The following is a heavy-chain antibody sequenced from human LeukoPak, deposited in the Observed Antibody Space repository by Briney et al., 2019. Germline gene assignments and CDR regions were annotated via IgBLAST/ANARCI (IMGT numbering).Heavy chain of an antibody. CDR2: IYYTGTR. CDR1: GGSISSHY. V-gene: IGHV4-59*08. Sequence: SETLSLTCTVSGGSISSHYWSWIRQPPGKGLEWIAYIYYTGTRNYNPSLKSRVTISEDTSKNQISLRLSSVTAADTAVYYCARQGIDAFDIWGQGTLVTVSS. CDR3: ARQGIDAFDI. J-gene: IGHJ3*02.